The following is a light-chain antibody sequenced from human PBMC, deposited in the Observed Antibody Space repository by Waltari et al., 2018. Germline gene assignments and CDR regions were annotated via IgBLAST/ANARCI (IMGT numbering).Light chain of an antibody. V-gene: IGKV3-11*01. CDR1: QSVSSY. Sequence: VLTKLPGTLSLSTGERATPSCRASQSVSSYLAWYQQKPGQAPRLLIYDASNRATGIPARFSGSGSGTDFTLTISSLEPEDFAVYYCQQRSNWPPRLTFGGGTKVEIK. J-gene: IGKJ4*01. CDR2: DAS. CDR3: QQRSNWPPRLT.